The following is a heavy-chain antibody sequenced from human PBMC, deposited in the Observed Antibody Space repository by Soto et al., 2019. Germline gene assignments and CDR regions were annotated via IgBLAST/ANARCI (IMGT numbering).Heavy chain of an antibody. CDR3: AIGNRNSWTCDF. CDR1: GVTFSNYA. CDR2: IIPLTETP. Sequence: QVQVVQSGAEVKKPGSSVKVSCKASGVTFSNYAISWVRQAPGHGLEWVGGIIPLTETPVYAQTVQGRLTITADSITSAAYMELSSLRSDDTVVYYGAIGNRNSWTCDFWGQGTLVTVSS. V-gene: IGHV1-69*01. J-gene: IGHJ4*02. D-gene: IGHD1-1*01.